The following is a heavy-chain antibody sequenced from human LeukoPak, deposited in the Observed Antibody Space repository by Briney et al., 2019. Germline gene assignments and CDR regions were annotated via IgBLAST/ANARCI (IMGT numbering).Heavy chain of an antibody. V-gene: IGHV4-34*01. Sequence: SSETLSFTCAVYGGSFSGYYWSWIRQPPGKGLEWIGEINHSGSTNYNPSLKSRVTISVDTSKNQFSLKLSSVTAADTAVYYCARVGVKFDSSGYYYFDYWGQGTLVTVSS. J-gene: IGHJ4*02. CDR1: GGSFSGYY. CDR2: INHSGST. CDR3: ARVGVKFDSSGYYYFDY. D-gene: IGHD3-22*01.